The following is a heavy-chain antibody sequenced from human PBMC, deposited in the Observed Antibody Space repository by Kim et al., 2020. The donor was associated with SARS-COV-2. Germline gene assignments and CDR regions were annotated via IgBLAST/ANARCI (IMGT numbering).Heavy chain of an antibody. Sequence: ASVKVSCKASGYTFTSYYMHWVRQAPGQGLEWMGIINPSGGSTSYAQKFQGRVTMTRDTSTSTVYMELSSLRSEDTAVYYCAREAGWAVAVEGTNWFDPWGQGTLVTVSS. J-gene: IGHJ5*02. CDR3: AREAGWAVAVEGTNWFDP. CDR2: INPSGGST. CDR1: GYTFTSYY. V-gene: IGHV1-46*01. D-gene: IGHD6-19*01.